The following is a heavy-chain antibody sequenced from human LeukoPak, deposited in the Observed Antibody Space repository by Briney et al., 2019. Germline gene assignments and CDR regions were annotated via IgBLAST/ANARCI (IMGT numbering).Heavy chain of an antibody. D-gene: IGHD5-18*01. V-gene: IGHV4-4*07. J-gene: IGHJ3*02. CDR1: GGSISSYY. CDR2: IYTSGST. Sequence: SETLSLTCTVSGGSISSYYWSWIRQPAGKGLEWIGRIYTSGSTNYNPSLKSRVTMSVDTSKNQFSLKLSSVTAADTAVYYCARLYGYSYGQHDAFDIWGQGTMVTVSS. CDR3: ARLYGYSYGQHDAFDI.